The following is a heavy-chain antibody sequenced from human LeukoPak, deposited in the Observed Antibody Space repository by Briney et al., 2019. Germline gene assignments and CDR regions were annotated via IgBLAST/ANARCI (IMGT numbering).Heavy chain of an antibody. D-gene: IGHD3-22*01. Sequence: GRFLRLSCAASGFTFSSYGMHWVRQAPGKGLEWVAVIWYDGSNKYYADSVKGRFTISRDNSKNTLYLQMNSLRAEDTAVYYCARDRYYYDSSGFNYFDYWGQGTLVTVSS. CDR3: ARDRYYYDSSGFNYFDY. CDR1: GFTFSSYG. CDR2: IWYDGSNK. J-gene: IGHJ4*02. V-gene: IGHV3-33*01.